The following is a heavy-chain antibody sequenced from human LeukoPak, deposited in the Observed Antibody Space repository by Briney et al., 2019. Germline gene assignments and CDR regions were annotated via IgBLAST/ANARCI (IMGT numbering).Heavy chain of an antibody. CDR2: IIPIFGTA. CDR1: GGTFSSYA. CDR3: ARDDYYDSSGWIAFGI. J-gene: IGHJ3*02. V-gene: IGHV1-69*05. Sequence: SVKVSCKASGGTFSSYAISWVRQAPGQGLEWMGRIIPIFGTANYAQKFQGRVTITTDESTSTAYMELSSLRSEDTAVYYCARDDYYDSSGWIAFGIWGQGTMVTVSS. D-gene: IGHD3-22*01.